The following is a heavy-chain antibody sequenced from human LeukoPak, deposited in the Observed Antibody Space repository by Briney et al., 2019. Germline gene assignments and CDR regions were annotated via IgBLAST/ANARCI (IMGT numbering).Heavy chain of an antibody. D-gene: IGHD3-9*01. V-gene: IGHV3-21*01. J-gene: IGHJ3*02. CDR3: ARDGPLIFDWLFRDAFDI. Sequence: PGGSLRLSCAASGFTFSSYSMNWVRQAPGKGLEWVSSISSSSSYIYYADSVKGRFTISRDNAKNSLYLQMNSLRAEDTAVYYCARDGPLIFDWLFRDAFDIWGQGTMVTVSS. CDR2: ISSSSSYI. CDR1: GFTFSSYS.